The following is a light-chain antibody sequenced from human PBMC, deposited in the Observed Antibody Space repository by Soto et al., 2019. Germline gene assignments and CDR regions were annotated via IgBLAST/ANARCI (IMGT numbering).Light chain of an antibody. J-gene: IGLJ1*01. V-gene: IGLV2-14*03. CDR2: EGN. Sequence: QSVLTQPASVSGSPGQSITISCTGTSSDVGGYNYVSWYQQHPGKAPKLMIYEGNNRPSGVSNRFSGSKSGNTASLTISGLQAEDEADYYCSSYATSSTLHLFGTGTKVTVL. CDR1: SSDVGGYNY. CDR3: SSYATSSTLHL.